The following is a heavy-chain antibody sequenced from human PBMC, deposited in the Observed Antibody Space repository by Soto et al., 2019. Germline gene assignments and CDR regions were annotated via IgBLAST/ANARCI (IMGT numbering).Heavy chain of an antibody. J-gene: IGHJ6*03. Sequence: QLQLQESGPGLVKPSETLSLTCTVSGGSISSSSYYWGWIRQPPGKGLEWIGSIYYSGGTYYNPSLKSRVTISVDTSKNQFSLKLSSVTAADTAVYYCARHYYGSGSYYNYYYYYMDVWGKGTTVTVSS. CDR3: ARHYYGSGSYYNYYYYYMDV. CDR1: GGSISSSSYY. V-gene: IGHV4-39*01. D-gene: IGHD3-10*01. CDR2: IYYSGGT.